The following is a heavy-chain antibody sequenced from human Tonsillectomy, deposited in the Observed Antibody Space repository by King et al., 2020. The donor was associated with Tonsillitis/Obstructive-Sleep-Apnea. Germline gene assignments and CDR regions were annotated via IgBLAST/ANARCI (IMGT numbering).Heavy chain of an antibody. CDR2: IWYDGSNK. V-gene: IGHV3-33*01. CDR3: ARDMGDYYDSSGYYSLGY. D-gene: IGHD3-22*01. Sequence: QLVQSGGGVVQPGRSLRLSCAASGFTFSSYGMHWVRQAPGKGLEWVAVIWYDGSNKYYADSVKGRFTISRDNSKNTLYLQMNSLRAEDTAVYYCARDMGDYYDSSGYYSLGYWGQGTLVTVSP. CDR1: GFTFSSYG. J-gene: IGHJ4*02.